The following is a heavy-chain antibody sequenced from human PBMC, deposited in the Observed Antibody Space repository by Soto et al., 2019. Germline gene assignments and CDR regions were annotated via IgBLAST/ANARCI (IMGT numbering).Heavy chain of an antibody. V-gene: IGHV2-5*02. Sequence: SGPTLVNPTQTLTLTWTFSGFSLSTTGVGVGWIRQPPGKALEWLALIYWDDDKRYSPSLKSRLTITKDTSKNQVVVTMTNMDPVDTATYYCALSRITMIVAAGYFHHWGQGTLVTVSS. D-gene: IGHD3-22*01. CDR3: ALSRITMIVAAGYFHH. CDR1: GFSLSTTGVG. CDR2: IYWDDDK. J-gene: IGHJ1*01.